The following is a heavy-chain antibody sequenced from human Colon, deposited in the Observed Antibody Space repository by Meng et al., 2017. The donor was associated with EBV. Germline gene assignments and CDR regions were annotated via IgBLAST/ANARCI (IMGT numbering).Heavy chain of an antibody. V-gene: IGHV4-4*02. CDR3: ARGSYYTWAT. D-gene: IGHD3-10*01. J-gene: IGHJ5*02. Sequence: QLQLHESDPGLVKSSGTLSLTGEVSGGSITSNDHWWSWVRQPPGKGPEWIGEIHHSGTTNYNPSFKSRVTMSIDTWKNRFSLDLTSVTAADTAVYYCARGSYYTWATWGQGTLVTVSS. CDR2: IHHSGTT. CDR1: GGSITSNDHW.